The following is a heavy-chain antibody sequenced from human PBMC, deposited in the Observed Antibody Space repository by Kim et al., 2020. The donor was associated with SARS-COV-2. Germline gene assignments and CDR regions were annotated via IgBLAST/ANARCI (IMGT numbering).Heavy chain of an antibody. Sequence: SETLSLTCTVSGGSISSYYWSWIRQPPGKGLEWIGYIYYSGSTNYNPSLESRVTISVDTSKNQFSLKLSSVTAADTAVYYCARDHREWLQYTANWYFDLWGRGTLVTVSS. CDR1: GGSISSYY. J-gene: IGHJ2*01. CDR2: IYYSGST. D-gene: IGHD3-3*01. V-gene: IGHV4-59*01. CDR3: ARDHREWLQYTANWYFDL.